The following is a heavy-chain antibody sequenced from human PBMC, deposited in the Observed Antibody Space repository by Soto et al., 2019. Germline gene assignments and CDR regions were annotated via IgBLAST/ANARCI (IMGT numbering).Heavy chain of an antibody. V-gene: IGHV1-18*01. CDR1: GYSFTNYG. J-gene: IGHJ6*02. Sequence: ASVKVSCKASGYSFTNYGISWVRQAPGQGLEWMGWISPYNGKTKYAQKLQGRVTMTTDTSTSTAYMELRSLRSDDTAVYYCARDLTYYDILTGHSDGLDVWGQGTTVTVSS. CDR2: ISPYNGKT. D-gene: IGHD3-9*01. CDR3: ARDLTYYDILTGHSDGLDV.